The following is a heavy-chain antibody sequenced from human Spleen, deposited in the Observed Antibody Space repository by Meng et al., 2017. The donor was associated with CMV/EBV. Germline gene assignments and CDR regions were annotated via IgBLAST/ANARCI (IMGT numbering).Heavy chain of an antibody. J-gene: IGHJ4*02. D-gene: IGHD3-22*01. V-gene: IGHV3-23*03. Sequence: GESLKISCAASGFTFSSYAMSWVRQAPGKGLEWVSLIYGNDHSTYYADSVKGRFTISRDDSKNTLSLQMNSLRAEDTAIYYCAKEGDRSASYPHFDYWGQGTLVTVSS. CDR1: GFTFSSYA. CDR3: AKEGDRSASYPHFDY. CDR2: IYGNDHST.